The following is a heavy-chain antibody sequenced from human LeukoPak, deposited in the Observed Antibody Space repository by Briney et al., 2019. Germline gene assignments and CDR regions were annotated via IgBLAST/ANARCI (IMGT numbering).Heavy chain of an antibody. CDR1: GFTFSSYS. Sequence: PGGSLRLSCAASGFTFSSYSTNWVRRAPGKGLEWVSYISSSSSTIYYADSAKGRFTTSRDNAKNSLYLQMNSLRAEDTAVYYCARDSTTVTTTPLDYWGQGTLVTVSS. D-gene: IGHD4-11*01. CDR2: ISSSSSTI. CDR3: ARDSTTVTTTPLDY. J-gene: IGHJ4*02. V-gene: IGHV3-48*01.